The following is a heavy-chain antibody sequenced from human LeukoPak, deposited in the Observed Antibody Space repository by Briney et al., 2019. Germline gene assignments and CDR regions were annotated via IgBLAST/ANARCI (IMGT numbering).Heavy chain of an antibody. CDR2: IRNKANSYTT. CDR3: ARGPSISTTHTAYYYGMDV. D-gene: IGHD1-1*01. Sequence: GGSLRLSCVASGFTFSDHYMDWVRQAPGKGLEWVCRIRNKANSYTTEYAASVRGRFSISRDESENLVYLQMNSLKTEDTAVYYCARGPSISTTHTAYYYGMDVWGKGTTVTVSS. J-gene: IGHJ6*04. V-gene: IGHV3-72*01. CDR1: GFTFSDHY.